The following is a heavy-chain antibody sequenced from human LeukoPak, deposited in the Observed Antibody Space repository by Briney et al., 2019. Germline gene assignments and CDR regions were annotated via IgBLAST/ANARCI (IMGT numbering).Heavy chain of an antibody. Sequence: GASVKVSCKASGYTFTSYYMHWVRQAPGQGLEWMGIINPSGGSTSYAQKFQGRVTMTRDTSTSTVYMELSSLRSDDTGVCYCARGKAYDSRLFAAPNWLDPWGQGTLVTVSS. CDR3: ARGKAYDSRLFAAPNWLDP. D-gene: IGHD3-22*01. V-gene: IGHV1-46*01. CDR1: GYTFTSYY. CDR2: INPSGGST. J-gene: IGHJ5*02.